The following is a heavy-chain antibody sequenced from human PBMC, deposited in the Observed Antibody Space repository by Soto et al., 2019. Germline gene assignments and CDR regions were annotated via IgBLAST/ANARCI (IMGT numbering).Heavy chain of an antibody. Sequence: QVQLVQSGAEEKKPGASVKVSCKASGYTFTSYAMHWVRQAPGQRLEWMGWINAGNGNTKYSQKFQGRVTITRDTSASTAYMDLSSLRSEVTAVYYCARSIVVVTALDYWGQGTLVTVSS. V-gene: IGHV1-3*05. CDR2: INAGNGNT. CDR1: GYTFTSYA. J-gene: IGHJ4*02. D-gene: IGHD2-21*02. CDR3: ARSIVVVTALDY.